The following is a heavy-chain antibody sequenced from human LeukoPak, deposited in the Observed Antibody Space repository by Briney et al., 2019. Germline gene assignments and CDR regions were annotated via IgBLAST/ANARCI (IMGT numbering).Heavy chain of an antibody. CDR1: GFTFSYYG. Sequence: AGGSLRLSCAASGFTFSYYGMSWVRQAPGKGLEWVSGINWNGGSTGYADSVKGRFTISRDNAKNSLYLQMNSLRAEDTALYYCASSAYSDYYYYMDVWGKGTTVTVSS. J-gene: IGHJ6*03. V-gene: IGHV3-20*04. CDR2: INWNGGST. CDR3: ASSAYSDYYYYMDV. D-gene: IGHD3-16*01.